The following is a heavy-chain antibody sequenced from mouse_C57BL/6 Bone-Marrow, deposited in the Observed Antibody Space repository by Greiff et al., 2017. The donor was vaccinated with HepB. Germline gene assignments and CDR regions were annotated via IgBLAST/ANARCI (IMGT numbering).Heavy chain of an antibody. CDR1: GFTFSDYY. Sequence: EVQLVESGGGLVQPGGSLKLSCAASGFTFSDYYMYWVRQTPEKRLEWVAYISNGGGSTYYPDTVKGRFTISRDNAKNTLYLQMSRLKSEDTAMYYCARRYGNNWYFDVWGTGTTVTVSS. D-gene: IGHD2-10*02. J-gene: IGHJ1*03. V-gene: IGHV5-12*01. CDR3: ARRYGNNWYFDV. CDR2: ISNGGGST.